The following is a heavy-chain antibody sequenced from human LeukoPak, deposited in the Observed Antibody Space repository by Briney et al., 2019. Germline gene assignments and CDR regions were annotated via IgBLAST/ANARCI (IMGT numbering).Heavy chain of an antibody. Sequence: SETLSLTCTVSGYSISSGYYWGWIRQPPGKGLEWIGSIYHSGSTYYNPSLKSRVTISVDTSKNQFSLKLSSVTAADTAVYYCARLVGASGIPYYFDYWGQGTLVTVSS. CDR2: IYHSGST. J-gene: IGHJ4*02. CDR1: GYSISSGYY. D-gene: IGHD1-26*01. V-gene: IGHV4-38-2*02. CDR3: ARLVGASGIPYYFDY.